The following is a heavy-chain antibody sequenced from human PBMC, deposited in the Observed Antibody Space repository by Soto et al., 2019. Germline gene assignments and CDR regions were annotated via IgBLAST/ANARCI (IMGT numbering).Heavy chain of an antibody. V-gene: IGHV1-69*08. D-gene: IGHD6-13*01. CDR2: IIPILGIA. J-gene: IGHJ5*02. CDR3: ARERIAAAGTRFDP. CDR1: GGTFSSYT. Sequence: QVQLVQSGAEVKKPGSSVKVSCKASGGTFSSYTISWVRQAPGQGLEWMGRIIPILGIANYAQKVQGRVTITADKSTSTAYMELSSLRAEDTAVYYWARERIAAAGTRFDPWGQGTLVTVSS.